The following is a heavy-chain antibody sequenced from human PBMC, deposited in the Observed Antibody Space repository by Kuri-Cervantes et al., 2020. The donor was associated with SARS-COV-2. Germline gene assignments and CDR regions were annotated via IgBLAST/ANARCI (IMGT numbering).Heavy chain of an antibody. CDR1: GGFFSGYY. V-gene: IGHV4-34*01. J-gene: IGHJ6*03. Sequence: ESLKISCAVYGGFFSGYYWSWIRQPPGKGLEWIGEINHSGSTNYNPSLKSRVTIPVDTSKNQFSLKLSSVTAADTAVYYCARHFAGRQLVVYYYYYYMDVWGKGTTVTVSS. D-gene: IGHD6-13*01. CDR2: INHSGST. CDR3: ARHFAGRQLVVYYYYYYMDV.